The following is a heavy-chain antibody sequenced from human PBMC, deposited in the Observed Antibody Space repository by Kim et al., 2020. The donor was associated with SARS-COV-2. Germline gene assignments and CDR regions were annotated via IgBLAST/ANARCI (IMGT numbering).Heavy chain of an antibody. D-gene: IGHD1-26*01. CDR1: GFTFSDYY. CDR3: ARFGWELPYWYFDL. CDR2: ISSSSSYT. Sequence: GGSLRLSCAASGFTFSDYYMSWIRQAPGKGLEWVSYISSSSSYTNYADSVKGRFTISRDNAKNSLYLQMNSLRAEDTAVYYCARFGWELPYWYFDLWGRGNLGTVSS. J-gene: IGHJ2*01. V-gene: IGHV3-11*06.